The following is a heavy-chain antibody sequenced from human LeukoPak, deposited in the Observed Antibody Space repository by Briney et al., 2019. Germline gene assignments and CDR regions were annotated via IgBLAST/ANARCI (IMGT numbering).Heavy chain of an antibody. CDR3: ARVSLARGVRCYYYGMDV. CDR2: IYYSGST. CDR1: GGSISSYY. J-gene: IGHJ6*02. Sequence: SETLSLTCTVSGGSISSYYWSWIRQPPGKGLEWIGYIYYSGSTNYNPSLKSRVTISVDTSKNQFSLKLSSVTAADTAVYYCARVSLARGVRCYYYGMDVWGQGTTVTVSS. D-gene: IGHD3-10*01. V-gene: IGHV4-59*01.